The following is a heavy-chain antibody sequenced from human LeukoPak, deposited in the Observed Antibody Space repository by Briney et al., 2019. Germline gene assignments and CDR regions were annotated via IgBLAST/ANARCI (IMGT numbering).Heavy chain of an antibody. V-gene: IGHV4-34*01. CDR1: GGSFTGYY. J-gene: IGHJ4*02. D-gene: IGHD2-15*01. CDR3: ARGPYCSGGSCYARTFDY. CDR2: INHSVST. Sequence: PPQTLSLTCAVYGGSFTGYYWSWISQPPGQGMGWNGEINHSVSTNYNPTPKSRVTISVDTSKNQFSLKLSSVTAADTAVYYCARGPYCSGGSCYARTFDYWGQGTLVTVSS.